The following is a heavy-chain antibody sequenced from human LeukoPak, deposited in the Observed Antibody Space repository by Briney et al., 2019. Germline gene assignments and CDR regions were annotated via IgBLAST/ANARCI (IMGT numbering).Heavy chain of an antibody. CDR1: GITFSNYA. Sequence: PGGSLRLSCVASGITFSNYAVSWVRQAPEKGLDWVSVISGSAHKIRYADSVKGRFTISRDNSKNTLYLQMNSLRAEGTAVYYCAKAGFLEWLPPSGYNWFDPWGQGTLATVSS. CDR2: ISGSAHKI. D-gene: IGHD3-3*01. V-gene: IGHV3-23*01. J-gene: IGHJ5*02. CDR3: AKAGFLEWLPPSGYNWFDP.